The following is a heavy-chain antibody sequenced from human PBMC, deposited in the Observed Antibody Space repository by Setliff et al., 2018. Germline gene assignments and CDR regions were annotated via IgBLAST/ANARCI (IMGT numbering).Heavy chain of an antibody. J-gene: IGHJ6*03. CDR2: IYYSGTT. CDR3: ARHDARGYYYYMDV. V-gene: IGHV4-39*01. D-gene: IGHD3-10*01. CDR1: GGSISSSDFY. Sequence: SETLSLTCTVSGGSISSSDFYWGWIRQPPGKGLEWIGSIYYSGTTYYNPSLKSPVTISIVTSKNQFSLKLSSVTAADTAIYYCARHDARGYYYYMDVWGEGTTVTVSS.